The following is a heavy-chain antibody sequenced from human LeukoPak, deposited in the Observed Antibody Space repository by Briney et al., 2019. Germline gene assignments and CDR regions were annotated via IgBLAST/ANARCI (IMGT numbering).Heavy chain of an antibody. V-gene: IGHV3-11*01. J-gene: IGHJ4*02. Sequence: GGSLRLSCVASGFTFSDYYMSWIRQAPGKGLEWVSYISSSGSTIYYADSVKGRFTISRDNAKNSLYLQMNSLRAEDTAVYYCARDDWEQLKFDYWGQGTLVTVSS. CDR3: ARDDWEQLKFDY. CDR1: GFTFSDYY. D-gene: IGHD1-26*01. CDR2: ISSSGSTI.